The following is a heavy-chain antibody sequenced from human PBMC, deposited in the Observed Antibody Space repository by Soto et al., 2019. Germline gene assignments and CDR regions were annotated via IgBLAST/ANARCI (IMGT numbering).Heavy chain of an antibody. D-gene: IGHD5-18*01. V-gene: IGHV4-59*01. Sequence: PSETLSLTCTVSGGSMISYYWSWIRQPPGRGLEWIGFIYYAGSTKYNPSLNSRVTISVDTSKNQFSLKLSSVTAADTAVYYCARDSDSYGYDYWGQGTLVTVSS. CDR2: IYYAGST. CDR3: ARDSDSYGYDY. J-gene: IGHJ4*02. CDR1: GGSMISYY.